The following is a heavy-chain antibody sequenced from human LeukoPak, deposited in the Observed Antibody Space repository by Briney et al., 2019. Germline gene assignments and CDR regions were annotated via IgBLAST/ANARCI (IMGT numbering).Heavy chain of an antibody. V-gene: IGHV1-18*01. CDR3: ARDRDSSGWHVADY. CDR2: ISAYNGDT. J-gene: IGHJ4*02. D-gene: IGHD6-19*01. Sequence: APVKVSCKASGYTFSSYGISWVRQAPGQGPEWMGWISAYNGDTNYAQRLQGRVTMTTDKSTSTAYMELRSLRADDTAVYYCARDRDSSGWHVADYWGQGTLVTVSS. CDR1: GYTFSSYG.